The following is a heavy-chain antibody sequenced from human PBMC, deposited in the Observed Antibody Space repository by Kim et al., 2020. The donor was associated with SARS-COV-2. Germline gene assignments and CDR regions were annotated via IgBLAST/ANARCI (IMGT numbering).Heavy chain of an antibody. J-gene: IGHJ4*02. CDR2: ISYDGSNK. Sequence: GGSLRLSCAASGFTFSSYGMHWVRQAPGKGLEWVAVISYDGSNKYYADSVKGRFTISRDNSKNMLYLQMNSLRAEDTAVYYCAKGKWYSSSWLGYWGQGTLVTVSS. D-gene: IGHD6-13*01. CDR3: AKGKWYSSSWLGY. CDR1: GFTFSSYG. V-gene: IGHV3-30*18.